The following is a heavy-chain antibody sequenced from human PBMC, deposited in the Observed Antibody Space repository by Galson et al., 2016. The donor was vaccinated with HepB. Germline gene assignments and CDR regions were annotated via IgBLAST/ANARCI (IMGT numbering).Heavy chain of an antibody. CDR1: GFTFKKYW. V-gene: IGHV3-7*03. CDR2: INQDRTEK. CDR3: ARDQHGSYLAY. D-gene: IGHD1-26*01. Sequence: SLRLSCAASGFTFKKYWMTWVRQAPGKGLEWVANINQDRTEKHYVDSVKGRVTISRDTSKNQFSLKLNSVTAADSAFYYCARDQHGSYLAYWGQGILVTVSS. J-gene: IGHJ4*02.